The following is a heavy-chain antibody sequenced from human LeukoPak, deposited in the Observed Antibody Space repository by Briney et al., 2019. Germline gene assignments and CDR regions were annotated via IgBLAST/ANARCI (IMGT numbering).Heavy chain of an antibody. J-gene: IGHJ4*02. CDR1: GFAFSSYA. CDR3: AKDGIGGVVIAW. V-gene: IGHV3-23*01. CDR2: ISDSGGGT. D-gene: IGHD3-16*01. Sequence: GGSLSLSSAASGFAFSSYATTGGRQVPGKGLEWVSGISDSGGGTFYADSVKGRFSISRDNSKNTVFLQMNSRRSEDTAVYYCAKDGIGGVVIAWWGQRTQVTVSS.